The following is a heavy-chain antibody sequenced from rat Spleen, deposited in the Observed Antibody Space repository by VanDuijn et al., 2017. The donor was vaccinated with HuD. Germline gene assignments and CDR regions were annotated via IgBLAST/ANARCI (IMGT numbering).Heavy chain of an antibody. V-gene: IGHV5-17*01. CDR2: IIYDGSST. CDR3: GRTSLQWFRMDA. J-gene: IGHJ4*01. D-gene: IGHD1-1*01. Sequence: EVQLVESGGGLVQPGRSLKLSCAASGFTFSDYAMAWVRQAPKKGLEWVATIIYDGSSTYYRDSVKGRFAISRDIAKSTLYLQMDSLRSEDTATYYCGRTSLQWFRMDAWGQGTSLTVSS. CDR1: GFTFSDYA.